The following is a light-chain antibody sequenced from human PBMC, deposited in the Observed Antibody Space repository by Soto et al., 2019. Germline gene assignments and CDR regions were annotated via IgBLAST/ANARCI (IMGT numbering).Light chain of an antibody. CDR1: QGIKDD. Sequence: AIQMTQSPSSLSASVGDRVTIACRASQGIKDDLGWYQQKPGKAPKLLIYAASILQTGVPSRFSGSGSGTDFTLTISSLQPEDFATYYCLQDYDYPLTFGGGTKVEIK. CDR2: AAS. V-gene: IGKV1-6*01. CDR3: LQDYDYPLT. J-gene: IGKJ4*01.